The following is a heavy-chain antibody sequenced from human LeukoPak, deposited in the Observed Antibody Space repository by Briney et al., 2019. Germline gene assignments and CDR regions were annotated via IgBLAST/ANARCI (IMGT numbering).Heavy chain of an antibody. D-gene: IGHD6-6*01. CDR3: AKVPYSSSYYYYYYYMDV. CDR2: ITGSGGNR. Sequence: GGSLRLSCAASGFTFSSHGMNWVRQAPGKGLEWVSGITGSGGNRYYADSVKGRFTISRDNSKNTLYLQMNSLRAEDTAVYYCAKVPYSSSYYYYYYYMDVWGKGTTVTVSS. V-gene: IGHV3-23*01. J-gene: IGHJ6*03. CDR1: GFTFSSHG.